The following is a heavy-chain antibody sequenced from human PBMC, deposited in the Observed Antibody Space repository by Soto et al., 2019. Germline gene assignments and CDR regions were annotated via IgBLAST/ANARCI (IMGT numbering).Heavy chain of an antibody. J-gene: IGHJ4*02. D-gene: IGHD5-18*01. CDR3: AKDRQLWLPHPGDIFDY. V-gene: IGHV3-30*18. Sequence: GGSLRLSCAGSGFTFSSYGMHWVRQAPGKGLEWVAVISYDGSNKYYADSVKGRFTISRDNSKNTLYLQMNSLRAEDTAVYYFAKDRQLWLPHPGDIFDYWGQGTLVTVSS. CDR1: GFTFSSYG. CDR2: ISYDGSNK.